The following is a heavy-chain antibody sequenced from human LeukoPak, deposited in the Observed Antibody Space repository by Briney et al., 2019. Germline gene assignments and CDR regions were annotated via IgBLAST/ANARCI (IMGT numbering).Heavy chain of an antibody. Sequence: ASVKVSCKASGYTFTGYYMHWVRQAPGQGLEWMGWINPNSGGTNYAQKFQGRVTMTRDTSISTAYMELSRLRSDDTAVYYCARVLGYYDILTGYHFDYWGQGTLVTVSS. CDR3: ARVLGYYDILTGYHFDY. V-gene: IGHV1-2*02. D-gene: IGHD3-9*01. J-gene: IGHJ4*02. CDR1: GYTFTGYY. CDR2: INPNSGGT.